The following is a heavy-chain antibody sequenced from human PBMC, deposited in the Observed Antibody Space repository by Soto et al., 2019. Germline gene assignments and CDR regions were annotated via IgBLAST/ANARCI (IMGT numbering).Heavy chain of an antibody. Sequence: PGGSLRLSCAASGFTFSNYEMYWVRQAPGKGLEYVSGISNNGAHTDYAKSVKGRFTISRDNSENTLYLQMGSLRDEDMALYYCARRGYGSRWPNVYMDVWGKGTTVTVSS. D-gene: IGHD6-13*01. CDR3: ARRGYGSRWPNVYMDV. CDR2: ISNNGAHT. V-gene: IGHV3-64*01. J-gene: IGHJ6*03. CDR1: GFTFSNYE.